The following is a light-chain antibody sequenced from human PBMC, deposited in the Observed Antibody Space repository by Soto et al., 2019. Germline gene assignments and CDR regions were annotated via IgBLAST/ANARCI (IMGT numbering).Light chain of an antibody. V-gene: IGLV2-14*01. CDR1: SSDVGRYNY. Sequence: QSVLTQPASVSGSPGQSITISCTGTSSDVGRYNYVSWYQQHPGKAPKLMIYEASNRPSGVSNRFSASKSGNTASLTISGLQAEDEADYYCTSYTSSTTWVLGGGTK. CDR2: EAS. J-gene: IGLJ3*02. CDR3: TSYTSSTTWV.